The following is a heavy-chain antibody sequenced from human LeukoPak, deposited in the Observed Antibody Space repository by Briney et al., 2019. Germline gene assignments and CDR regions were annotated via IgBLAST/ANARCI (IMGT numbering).Heavy chain of an antibody. CDR1: GFIFNTYW. V-gene: IGHV3-74*01. Sequence: PGGSLRLSCAASGFIFNTYWMHWVRQAPGKGPVWVSRINYDGSSTTYADSVKGRFTISRDNAKNTLYLQMNTLRAEDTAVYYCARGGAVPANCFDPWGQGTLVTVSS. CDR3: ARGGAVPANCFDP. D-gene: IGHD2-2*01. J-gene: IGHJ5*02. CDR2: INYDGSST.